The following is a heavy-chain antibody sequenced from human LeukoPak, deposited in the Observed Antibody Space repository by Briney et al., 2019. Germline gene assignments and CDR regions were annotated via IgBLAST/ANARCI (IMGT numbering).Heavy chain of an antibody. CDR1: GFTFSSYS. V-gene: IGHV3-21*01. CDR2: ISSSSSCI. J-gene: IGHJ4*02. CDR3: AGYGSGSYYWS. Sequence: GGSLRLSCAASGFTFSSYSMNWVRQAPGKGLEWVSSISSSSSCIYYADSVKGRFTISRDNAKNSLYLQMNSLRAEDTAVYYCAGYGSGSYYWSGGQGTLVTVSS. D-gene: IGHD3-10*01.